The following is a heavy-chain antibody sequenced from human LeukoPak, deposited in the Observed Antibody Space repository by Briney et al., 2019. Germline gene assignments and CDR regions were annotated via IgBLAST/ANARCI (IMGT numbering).Heavy chain of an antibody. CDR1: GFTFNNYA. CDR3: ARKASEFDC. Sequence: GGSLRPSCAASGFTFNNYAMSWVRQAPGKGLEWVSSISGSGGSTYYADSVKGRFTISRDNSQNTLYLQMNSLRAEDTAVYYCARKASEFDCWGQGTLVTVSS. V-gene: IGHV3-23*01. CDR2: ISGSGGST. J-gene: IGHJ5*01.